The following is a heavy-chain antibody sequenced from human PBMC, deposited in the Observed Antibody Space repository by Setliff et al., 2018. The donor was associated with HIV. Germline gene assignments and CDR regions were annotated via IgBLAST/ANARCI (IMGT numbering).Heavy chain of an antibody. CDR2: IWYDGSNK. CDR3: AKTPSSGWYSLYLDY. Sequence: GGSLRLSCAASGFTFSDYGMHWVRQAPGKGLEWVAVIWYDGSNKYYADSVKGRFTISRGNSKNTLYLQMNSLRAEDTAVYYCAKTPSSGWYSLYLDYWGQGTLVTVSS. J-gene: IGHJ4*02. V-gene: IGHV3-33*06. D-gene: IGHD6-19*01. CDR1: GFTFSDYG.